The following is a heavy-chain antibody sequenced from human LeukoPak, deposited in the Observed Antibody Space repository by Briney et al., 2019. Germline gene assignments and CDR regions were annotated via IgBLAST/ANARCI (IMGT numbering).Heavy chain of an antibody. D-gene: IGHD3-22*01. CDR1: GGSFSGYY. J-gene: IGHJ4*02. CDR2: INHSGST. V-gene: IGHV4-34*01. Sequence: PSETLSLTCAVYGGSFSGYYWSWIRQPPGKGLEWIGEINHSGSTNYNPSLKSRVTISVDTSKNQFSLKLSSVTAADTAVYYCASGLSEYSSGYDPEVFDYWGQGTLVTVSS. CDR3: ASGLSEYSSGYDPEVFDY.